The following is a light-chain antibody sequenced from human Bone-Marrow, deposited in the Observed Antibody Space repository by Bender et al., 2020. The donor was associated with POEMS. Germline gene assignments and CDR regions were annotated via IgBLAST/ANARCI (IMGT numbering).Light chain of an antibody. CDR3: TSLTDSRTLV. CDR2: DVN. Sequence: QSALTQPASVSGSPGQSITISCTGTNSDVGGYDYVSWYQQYPGKAPKLIIYDVNNRPSGVSNRFSGSKSGNTASLTISGLQAEDEADYYCTSLTDSRTLVFGGGTKLTVL. J-gene: IGLJ3*02. V-gene: IGLV2-14*01. CDR1: NSDVGGYDY.